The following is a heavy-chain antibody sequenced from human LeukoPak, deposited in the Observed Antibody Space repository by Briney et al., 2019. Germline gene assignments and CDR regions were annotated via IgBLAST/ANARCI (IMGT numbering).Heavy chain of an antibody. D-gene: IGHD3-22*01. CDR3: ARQSNYYDSSGYYSPFDY. Sequence: PGGSLRLSCAASGFTFSSYAMSWVRQAPGKGLEWVSAISGSGGSTYYADSVKGLFTISRDNSKNTLYLQMNSLRAEDTAVYYCARQSNYYDSSGYYSPFDYWGQGTLVTVSS. V-gene: IGHV3-23*01. J-gene: IGHJ4*02. CDR2: ISGSGGST. CDR1: GFTFSSYA.